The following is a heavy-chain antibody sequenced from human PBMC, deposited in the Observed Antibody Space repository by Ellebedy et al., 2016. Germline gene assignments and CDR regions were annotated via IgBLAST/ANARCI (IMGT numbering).Heavy chain of an antibody. CDR2: IEAGTGKT. J-gene: IGHJ4*02. V-gene: IGHV1-3*01. Sequence: ASVKVSCKASGHSFSTYVLHWVRQAPGQRLEWMGWIEAGTGKTRYSQQLLDRVTMTRDTSTSTVYMELSSLKSEDTAVYYCGRGAARTFDYWGQGTLVTVSS. CDR1: GHSFSTYV. CDR3: GRGAARTFDY.